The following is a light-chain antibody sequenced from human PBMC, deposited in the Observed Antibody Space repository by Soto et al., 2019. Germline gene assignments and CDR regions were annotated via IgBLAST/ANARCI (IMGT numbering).Light chain of an antibody. J-gene: IGKJ2*01. CDR2: ATS. V-gene: IGKV1-39*01. CDR3: QQSFSTPVYT. Sequence: DIQMTQSPSSLSASVGDRVTITCRASQNIHSYLNWYQQKPGKAPKLLIFATSTLQSGVPSRFSGSGSGTDFTLTISSLQPEDFATYYCQQSFSTPVYTFGQGTRLEIK. CDR1: QNIHSY.